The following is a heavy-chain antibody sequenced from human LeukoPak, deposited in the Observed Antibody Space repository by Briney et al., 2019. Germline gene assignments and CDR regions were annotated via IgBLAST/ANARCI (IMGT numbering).Heavy chain of an antibody. J-gene: IGHJ4*02. CDR1: GFTFSSYG. D-gene: IGHD3-22*01. CDR3: AKDDSHNYYDSSGYYYAPPDFDY. Sequence: GGSLRLSCAASGFTFSSYGMHWVRQAPGKGLEWVAVISYDGSNKYYADSVKGRFTISRDNSKNTLYLQMNSLRAEDTAVYYCAKDDSHNYYDSSGYYYAPPDFDYWGQGTLVTVSS. CDR2: ISYDGSNK. V-gene: IGHV3-30*18.